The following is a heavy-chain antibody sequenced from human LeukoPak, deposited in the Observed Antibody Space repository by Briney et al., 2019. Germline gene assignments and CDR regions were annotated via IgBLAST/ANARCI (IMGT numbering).Heavy chain of an antibody. CDR3: AGHEGRGGTKLYYYYYYMDV. J-gene: IGHJ6*03. D-gene: IGHD1-14*01. Sequence: SETLSLTCTVSGGSISSSSYYWGWIRQPPGKGLEWIGSIYYSGSTYYNPSLKSRVTISVDTSKNQFSLKLSSVTAADTAMYYCAGHEGRGGTKLYYYYYYMDVWGKGTTVTVSS. V-gene: IGHV4-39*01. CDR2: IYYSGST. CDR1: GGSISSSSYY.